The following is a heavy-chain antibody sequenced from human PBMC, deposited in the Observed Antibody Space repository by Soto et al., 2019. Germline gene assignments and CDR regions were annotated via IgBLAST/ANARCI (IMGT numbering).Heavy chain of an antibody. CDR3: TREYCGGDCVLDS. CDR1: GYNFTSHY. V-gene: IGHV1-46*01. D-gene: IGHD2-21*02. Sequence: ASEQVSGKAPGYNFTSHYIQWVRQAPGQGLEWMGIINPYSERATYTQKCQGRLTMARDTSSNTVFIELSSLRLEDTAVYYCTREYCGGDCVLDSWGRGTLVTVSS. J-gene: IGHJ4*02. CDR2: INPYSERA.